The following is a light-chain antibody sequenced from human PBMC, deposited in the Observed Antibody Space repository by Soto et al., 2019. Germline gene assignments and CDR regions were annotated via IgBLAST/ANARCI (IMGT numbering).Light chain of an antibody. V-gene: IGKV1-9*01. CDR3: QQFNVYPLT. CDR1: QDISGY. Sequence: GARVTIPCRASQDISGYLAWYQQKPGKAPKLLSNAASTLQSGVPSRFSGSESGTDFTLTISSLQPEDFATYYCQQFNVYPLTFGGGTRVEIK. J-gene: IGKJ4*01. CDR2: AAS.